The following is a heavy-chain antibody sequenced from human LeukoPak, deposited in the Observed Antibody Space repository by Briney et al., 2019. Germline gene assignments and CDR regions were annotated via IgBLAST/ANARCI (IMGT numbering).Heavy chain of an antibody. Sequence: GGSLRLSCAASGVTFSSYWMHWVRQAPGKGLVWVSLINTYGSTTTYADSVKGRFTVSRDNAKNTLYLQMTSLRAEDTAVYYCAKASSGYDEYNWFDPWGQGTLVTVSS. V-gene: IGHV3-74*01. CDR2: INTYGSTT. D-gene: IGHD5-12*01. CDR3: AKASSGYDEYNWFDP. CDR1: GVTFSSYW. J-gene: IGHJ5*02.